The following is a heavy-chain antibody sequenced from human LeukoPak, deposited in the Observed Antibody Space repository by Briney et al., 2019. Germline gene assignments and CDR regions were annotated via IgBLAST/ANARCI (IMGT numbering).Heavy chain of an antibody. CDR1: GGSISSYY. V-gene: IGHV4-59*01. J-gene: IGHJ3*02. Sequence: SETLSLTCTVSGGSISSYYWSWIRQPPGKGLEWIGYIYYSGSTNYNPSLKSRVTISVDTSKNQFSLKLSSVTAADTAVYYCARTNVYSSGWYGAFDIWGQGTMVTVSS. CDR2: IYYSGST. CDR3: ARTNVYSSGWYGAFDI. D-gene: IGHD6-19*01.